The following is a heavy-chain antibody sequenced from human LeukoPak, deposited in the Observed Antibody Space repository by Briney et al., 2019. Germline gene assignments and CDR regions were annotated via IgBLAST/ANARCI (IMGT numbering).Heavy chain of an antibody. Sequence: GESLKISCKGSGYSFTSYWIGWVRQMPGKGLEWMGIIYPGDSDTRYSPSFQGQVTISADKSISTAYLQWSSLKASDTAMYYCARQGGSSGWYSPQYFQHWGQGTLVTVSS. J-gene: IGHJ1*01. V-gene: IGHV5-51*01. D-gene: IGHD6-19*01. CDR1: GYSFTSYW. CDR2: IYPGDSDT. CDR3: ARQGGSSGWYSPQYFQH.